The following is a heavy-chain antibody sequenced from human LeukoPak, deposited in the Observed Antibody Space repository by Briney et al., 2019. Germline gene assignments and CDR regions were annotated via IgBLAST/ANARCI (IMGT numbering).Heavy chain of an antibody. CDR2: ISGSGGIT. Sequence: GGSLRLSCAASGFTFSSYAMSWVRQAPGKGLQWVSGISGSGGITYYAESVKGRFTISRDNSKNTLYLQMNSLRAEDTAVYYCAGAMSTFGGVRNYFDSWGQGTLVTVSS. V-gene: IGHV3-23*01. CDR1: GFTFSSYA. D-gene: IGHD3-16*01. CDR3: AGAMSTFGGVRNYFDS. J-gene: IGHJ4*02.